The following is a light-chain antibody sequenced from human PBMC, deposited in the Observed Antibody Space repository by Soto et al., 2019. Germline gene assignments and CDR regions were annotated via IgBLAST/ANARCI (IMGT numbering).Light chain of an antibody. Sequence: EVVLTQSPGTLSLSPGERATLSCRASQSVSNNYFAWYQQKPGQAPRLLIFGSSDRATGIPDRFSGSGSGTDFTHTISRLEPEDFAVYSCQQYGSSPPYTFGQGNELEIK. CDR3: QQYGSSPPYT. CDR2: GSS. J-gene: IGKJ2*01. CDR1: QSVSNNY. V-gene: IGKV3-20*01.